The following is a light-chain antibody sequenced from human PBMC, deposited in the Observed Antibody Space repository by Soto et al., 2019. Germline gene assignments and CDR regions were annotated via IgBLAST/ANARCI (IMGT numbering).Light chain of an antibody. CDR1: QSIGNS. V-gene: IGKV3-11*01. CDR3: RQRYNWPLT. CDR2: DAF. Sequence: TVLTQSPATLSLSPGERATLSCKASQSIGNSLGWFQQKPGQAPSLLIDDAFNRAPGIPARFTGSGSGSDFTLTISSLEPEDFGVYYCRQRYNWPLTFGGGTKVEIK. J-gene: IGKJ4*01.